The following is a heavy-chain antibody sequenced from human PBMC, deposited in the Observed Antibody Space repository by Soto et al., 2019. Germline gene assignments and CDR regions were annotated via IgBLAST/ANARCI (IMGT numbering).Heavy chain of an antibody. V-gene: IGHV3-33*01. J-gene: IGHJ4*02. CDR1: GFIFSNFG. CDR2: ISSDEKIK. CDR3: ARGLRSVLDY. D-gene: IGHD6-6*01. Sequence: GGSLRLSCVASGFIFSNFGMHWVRQAPGKGLEWVAVISSDEKIKQYADSVRGRFDISRDNSKNTLYLQMTSLRAEDTAIYYCARGLRSVLDYWGQGTLVTVSS.